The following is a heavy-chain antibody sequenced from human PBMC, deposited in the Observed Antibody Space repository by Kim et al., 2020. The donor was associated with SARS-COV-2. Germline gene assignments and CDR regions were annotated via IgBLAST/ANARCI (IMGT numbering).Heavy chain of an antibody. CDR2: IDGGGGHS. V-gene: IGHV3-23*01. J-gene: IGHJ4*02. Sequence: GGSLRLSCVGSGFTFSDYAMSWVRQPPGKGLEWVSGIDGGGGHSFDAESVKGRFTISRANSRNILYLQMSSLRAEDTAVYYCAKDILGYNRPSDQWGRGT. D-gene: IGHD3-10*01. CDR1: GFTFSDYA. CDR3: AKDILGYNRPSDQ.